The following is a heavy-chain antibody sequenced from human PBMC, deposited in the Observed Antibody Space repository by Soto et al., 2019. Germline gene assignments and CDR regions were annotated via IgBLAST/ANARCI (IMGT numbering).Heavy chain of an antibody. J-gene: IGHJ6*02. D-gene: IGHD5-18*01. CDR3: TRVLGYTFEPGKTRYYAMDV. CDR2: LIPVFGSP. CDR1: GGTFSKDA. Sequence: QVQLVQSGAEVKKPGSSVTVSCKTSGGTFSKDAINWVRQAPGQGLEWMGLLIPVFGSPIYAQKFQGRIRITADESTSTAFMDLSSLRSGDTAVYYCTRVLGYTFEPGKTRYYAMDVWGQGTTVSVSS. V-gene: IGHV1-69*01.